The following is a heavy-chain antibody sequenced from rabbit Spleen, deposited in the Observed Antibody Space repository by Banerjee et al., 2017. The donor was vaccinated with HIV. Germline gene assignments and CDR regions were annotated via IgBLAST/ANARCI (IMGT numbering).Heavy chain of an antibody. CDR2: INMITSKS. Sequence: QEQLIESGGGLVQPGGSLKLSCKASGFSFSNKAVMCWVRQAPGKGLEWIACINMITSKSVYASWAKGRFIMSRTSSTKVTLQMTSLTAADTATYFCARETGSVDLDLWGPGTLVTVS. D-gene: IGHD4-2*01. J-gene: IGHJ4*01. V-gene: IGHV1S45*01. CDR1: GFSFSNKAV. CDR3: ARETGSVDLDL.